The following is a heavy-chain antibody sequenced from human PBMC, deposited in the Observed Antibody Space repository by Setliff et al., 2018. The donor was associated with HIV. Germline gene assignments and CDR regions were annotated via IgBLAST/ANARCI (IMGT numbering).Heavy chain of an antibody. Sequence: SETLSLTCVVSGGSISSSWWSWVRQPPGQGLEWIGEISHSGSPNYNPSLKNRVTISVDNFRNHFSLKLGSVTAADTAVYYCAKNSLPPPYRSSPGWFDTWGQGTLVTVS. J-gene: IGHJ5*02. D-gene: IGHD3-16*02. V-gene: IGHV4-4*02. CDR1: GGSISSSW. CDR2: ISHSGSP. CDR3: AKNSLPPPYRSSPGWFDT.